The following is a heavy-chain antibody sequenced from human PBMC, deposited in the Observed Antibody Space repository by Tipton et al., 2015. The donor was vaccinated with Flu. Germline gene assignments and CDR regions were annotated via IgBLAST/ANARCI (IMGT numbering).Heavy chain of an antibody. V-gene: IGHV3-23*01. J-gene: IGHJ4*02. D-gene: IGHD6-19*01. CDR3: AKVIPELVAGLDY. CDR1: GFTFSGYA. CDR2: ISGGGRPT. Sequence: SLRLSCAASGFTFSGYAMSWVRQAPGKGLEWVSAISGGGRPTYFADSVKGRFTISRDNIKNTLFLQMNSLRAGDTAIYYCAKVIPELVAGLDYWGQGTLVTVSS.